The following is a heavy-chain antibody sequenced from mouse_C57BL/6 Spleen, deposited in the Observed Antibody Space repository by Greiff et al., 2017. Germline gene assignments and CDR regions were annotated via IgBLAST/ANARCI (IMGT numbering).Heavy chain of an antibody. CDR1: GYSFTDYN. Sequence: VQLQPSGPELVKPGASVQISCKASGYSFTDYNMNWVKPSNGKSLEWIGVINPNYGTTSYNQKFKGKATLTVDQSSSTAYMQRNSLTSEDSAVYYCARERLRPACFAYWGPGTLVTVSA. CDR3: ARERLRPACFAY. D-gene: IGHD2-4*01. J-gene: IGHJ3*01. CDR2: INPNYGTT. V-gene: IGHV1-39*01.